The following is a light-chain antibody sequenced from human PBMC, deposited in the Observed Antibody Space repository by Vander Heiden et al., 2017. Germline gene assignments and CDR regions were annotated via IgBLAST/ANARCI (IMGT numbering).Light chain of an antibody. V-gene: IGLV1-40*01. CDR2: GNN. Sequence: QSVLTQPPPVPAAPRPTVTITCTGSSSNSGVDYDVNRYQQLPGTAPKLLIYGNNNRPSGVPDRFSGSKSATSASLAITGLQAEDEADYYCQSYDSSLSGGVFGGGTKVTVL. CDR1: SSNSGVDYD. CDR3: QSYDSSLSGGV. J-gene: IGLJ2*01.